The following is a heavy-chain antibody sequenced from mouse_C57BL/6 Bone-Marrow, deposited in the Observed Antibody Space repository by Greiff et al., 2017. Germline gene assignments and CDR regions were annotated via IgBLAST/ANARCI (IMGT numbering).Heavy chain of an antibody. V-gene: IGHV1-63*01. CDR2: IYPGGGYT. CDR3: AREGGYYGNGVNFDY. J-gene: IGHJ2*01. Sequence: QVQLQQSGAELVRPGTSVKMSCKASGYTFTNYWIGWAKQRPGHGLEWIGDIYPGGGYTNYNEKFKGKATLTADKSSSTAYMQFSSLTSEDSAIYDCAREGGYYGNGVNFDYWGQGTTLTVSS. D-gene: IGHD2-1*01. CDR1: GYTFTNYW.